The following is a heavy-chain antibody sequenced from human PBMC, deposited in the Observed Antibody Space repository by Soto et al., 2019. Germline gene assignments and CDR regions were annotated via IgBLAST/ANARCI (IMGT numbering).Heavy chain of an antibody. CDR3: ARVHRRPGSGSPEHYNWFDP. CDR1: GFTVSSNY. V-gene: IGHV3-53*04. CDR2: IYSGGST. J-gene: IGHJ5*02. D-gene: IGHD3-10*01. Sequence: EVQLVESGGGLVQPGGSLRLSCAASGFTVSSNYMSWVRQAPGKGLEWVSVIYSGGSTYYADSVKGRFTISRHNSKNTLYLQMNSLRAEDTAVYYCARVHRRPGSGSPEHYNWFDPWGQGTLVTVSS.